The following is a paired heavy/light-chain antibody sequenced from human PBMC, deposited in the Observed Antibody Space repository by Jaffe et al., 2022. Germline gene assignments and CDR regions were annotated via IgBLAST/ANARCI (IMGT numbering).Heavy chain of an antibody. CDR3: TPTGVVVATGHDAFDI. D-gene: IGHD2-15*01. V-gene: IGHV3-49*04. J-gene: IGHJ3*02. CDR2: IRNKAYGGTT. Sequence: EVQLVESGGGLVQPGRSLRLSCTASGFTFGDYAMSWVRQAPGKGLEWVGFIRNKAYGGTTDYAASVKGRFTISRDDSKSIAYLQMNSLKTEDTAVYYCTPTGVVVATGHDAFDIWGQGTMVIVSS. CDR1: GFTFGDYA.
Light chain of an antibody. Sequence: DIQMTQSPSSLSASVGDRVTITCRASQGISSYLAWYQQKPGKVPKLLIYAASTLQSGVPSRFSGSGSGTDFTLTISSLQPEDVATYYCQKYNSAPLTFGGGTKAEIK. CDR1: QGISSY. CDR3: QKYNSAPLT. J-gene: IGKJ4*01. V-gene: IGKV1-27*01. CDR2: AAS.